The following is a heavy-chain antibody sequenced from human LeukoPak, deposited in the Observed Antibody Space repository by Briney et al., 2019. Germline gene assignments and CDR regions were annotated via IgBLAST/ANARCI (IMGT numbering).Heavy chain of an antibody. J-gene: IGHJ4*02. Sequence: GGSLRLSCAASGFTFSSYAMSWVRQAPGKGLEWVSAISGSGGSTYYADSVKGRFTISRDNSKNTLYLQMNSLRAEDTAVYYCAKDAVFRSSTSCYSDYWGQGTLVNVSS. V-gene: IGHV3-23*01. D-gene: IGHD2-2*01. CDR1: GFTFSSYA. CDR2: ISGSGGST. CDR3: AKDAVFRSSTSCYSDY.